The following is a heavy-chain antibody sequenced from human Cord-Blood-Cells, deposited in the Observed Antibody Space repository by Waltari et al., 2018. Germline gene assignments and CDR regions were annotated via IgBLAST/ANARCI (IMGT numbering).Heavy chain of an antibody. CDR2: INHSGST. CDR3: AYSSGWYYFDY. Sequence: QVQLQQWGAGLLKPSDTLSLTCAVYGGSFSGYYWSWIRQPPGKGLEWIGEINHSGSTNYNPSLKSRVTISVDTSKNQFSLKLSSVTAADTAVYYCAYSSGWYYFDYWGQGTLVTVSS. J-gene: IGHJ4*02. D-gene: IGHD6-19*01. V-gene: IGHV4-34*01. CDR1: GGSFSGYY.